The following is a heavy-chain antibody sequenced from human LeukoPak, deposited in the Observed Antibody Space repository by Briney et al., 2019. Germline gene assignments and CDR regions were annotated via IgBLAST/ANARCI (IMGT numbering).Heavy chain of an antibody. CDR2: INHSGST. CDR3: ARRGRRQWLVSNDYYFDY. J-gene: IGHJ4*02. D-gene: IGHD6-19*01. Sequence: PSETLSLTCAVDGGSFSGYYWSWIRQPPGKGLEWIGEINHSGSTNYNPSLRSRVTISVDTSKNQFSLKLSSVTAADTAVYYCARRGRRQWLVSNDYYFDYWGQGTLVTVSS. CDR1: GGSFSGYY. V-gene: IGHV4-34*01.